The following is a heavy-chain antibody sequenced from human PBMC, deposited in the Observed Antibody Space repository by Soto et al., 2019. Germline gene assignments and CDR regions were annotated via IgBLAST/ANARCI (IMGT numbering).Heavy chain of an antibody. J-gene: IGHJ4*02. D-gene: IGHD6-19*01. Sequence: PSETLSLTCTVSGGSISSSSYYWGWIRQPPGKGLEWIGSIYYSGSTYYNPSLKSRVTISVDTSKNQFSLKLSSVTAADTAVYYCASFIAVAQWGIDYWGQGTLVTVSS. CDR2: IYYSGST. CDR1: GGSISSSSYY. CDR3: ASFIAVAQWGIDY. V-gene: IGHV4-39*01.